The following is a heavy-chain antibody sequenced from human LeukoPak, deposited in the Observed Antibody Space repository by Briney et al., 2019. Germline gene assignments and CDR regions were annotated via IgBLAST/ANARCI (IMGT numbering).Heavy chain of an antibody. J-gene: IGHJ4*02. V-gene: IGHV3-23*01. CDR3: VRGHNSFDC. CDR2: ISGSGGST. CDR1: GFTFSSYA. D-gene: IGHD5-24*01. Sequence: GGSLRLSCAASGFTFSSYAMSWVRQAPGKGLEWVSAISGSGGSTYYADSVKGRFTISRDNSKNTLYLQMNSLKIEDTAVYYCVRGHNSFDCWGQGTLVTVSS.